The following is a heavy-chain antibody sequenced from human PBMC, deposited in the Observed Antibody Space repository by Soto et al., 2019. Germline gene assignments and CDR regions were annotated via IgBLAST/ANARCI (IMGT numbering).Heavy chain of an antibody. CDR2: IYYSGST. D-gene: IGHD6-19*01. V-gene: IGHV4-59*01. CDR1: GGSISSYY. J-gene: IGHJ5*02. CDR3: ARELASAAVAGTSWFDP. Sequence: SETLSLTCTVSGGSISSYYWSWIRQPPGKGLEWIGYIYYSGSTNYNPSLKSRVTISVDTSKNQFSLKLSSVTAADTAVYYCARELASAAVAGTSWFDPWGQGTLVTVSS.